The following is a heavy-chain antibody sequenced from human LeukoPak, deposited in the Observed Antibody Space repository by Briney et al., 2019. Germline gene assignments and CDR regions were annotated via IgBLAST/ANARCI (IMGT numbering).Heavy chain of an antibody. CDR1: GFTFSSYA. CDR2: ISGSGGST. Sequence: GGSLRLSCAASGFTFSSYAMSWVRQAPGKGLEWVSVISGSGGSTDYADSVKGRFTISRDNSKNTLYLQMNSLRAEDTAVYHSAKNPLRAAPGVFDYWGQGTLVTVSS. D-gene: IGHD6-13*01. J-gene: IGHJ4*02. V-gene: IGHV3-23*01. CDR3: AKNPLRAAPGVFDY.